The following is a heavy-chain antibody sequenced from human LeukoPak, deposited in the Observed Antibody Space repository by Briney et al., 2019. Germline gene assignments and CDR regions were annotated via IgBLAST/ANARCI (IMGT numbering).Heavy chain of an antibody. CDR3: ARGYCSSTSCYAYF. V-gene: IGHV1-2*02. CDR2: INPNSGGT. J-gene: IGHJ4*02. CDR1: GYTFTGYY. D-gene: IGHD2-2*01. Sequence: ASVKVSCKASGYTFTGYYMHWVRQAPGQGLEWMGWINPNSGGTNYAQKFQGRVTMTRDTSISTAYMELSRLRSDDTAVYYCARGYCSSTSCYAYFWGQGTLVTVSS.